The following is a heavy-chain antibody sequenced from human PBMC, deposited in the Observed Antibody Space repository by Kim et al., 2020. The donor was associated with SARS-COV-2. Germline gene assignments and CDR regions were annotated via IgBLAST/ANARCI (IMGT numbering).Heavy chain of an antibody. CDR1: GFTFSDYY. V-gene: IGHV3-11*01. D-gene: IGHD2-2*01. J-gene: IGHJ4*02. CDR3: ARDHEGAVANPIVVVPAATPDY. Sequence: GGSLRLSCAASGFTFSDYYMSWIRQAPGKGLEWVSYISSSGSTIYYADSVKGRFTISRDNAKNSLYLQMNSLRAEDTAVYYCARDHEGAVANPIVVVPAATPDYWGQGTLVTVSS. CDR2: ISSSGSTI.